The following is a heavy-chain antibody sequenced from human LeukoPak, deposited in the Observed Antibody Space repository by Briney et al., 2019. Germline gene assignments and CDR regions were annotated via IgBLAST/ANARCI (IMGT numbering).Heavy chain of an antibody. CDR3: ARSSSDYGGIEGPFDY. CDR2: TSYDGNKK. Sequence: GRSLRLSCAASGFTLTYYAMHWVRQAPGKGLEWVAVTSYDGNKKYYADSVKGRFTISRDSSKNTLYLQMSSLRAEDTAVYYCARSSSDYGGIEGPFDYWGQGTLVTVSS. J-gene: IGHJ4*02. CDR1: GFTLTYYA. V-gene: IGHV3-30*15. D-gene: IGHD4-23*01.